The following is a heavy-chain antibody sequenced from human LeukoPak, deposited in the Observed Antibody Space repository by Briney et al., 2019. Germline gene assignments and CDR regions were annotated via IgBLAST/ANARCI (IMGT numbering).Heavy chain of an antibody. V-gene: IGHV3-21*01. J-gene: IGHJ4*02. CDR3: ARGDSSGYYSGDY. CDR1: GFTFSSYS. CDR2: ISSGSTYT. D-gene: IGHD3-22*01. Sequence: GGSLRLSCAASGFTFSSYSMNWVRQAPGKGLEWVSFISSGSTYTYNADSVKGRFTISRDNAENSLYLQMDSLRADDTAVYYCARGDSSGYYSGDYWGQGTLVTVSS.